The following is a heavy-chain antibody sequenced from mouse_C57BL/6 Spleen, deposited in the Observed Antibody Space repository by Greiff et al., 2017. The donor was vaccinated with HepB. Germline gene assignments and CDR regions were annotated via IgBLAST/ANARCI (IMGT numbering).Heavy chain of an antibody. CDR1: GYTFTSYW. D-gene: IGHD3-2*01. V-gene: IGHV1-74*01. CDR3: AKEDRSDAMDY. CDR2: IHPSDSDT. J-gene: IGHJ4*01. Sequence: QVHVKQPGAELVKPGASVKVSCKASGYTFTSYWMHWVKQRPGQGLEWIGRIHPSDSDTNYNQKFKGKATLTVDKSSSTAYMQLSSLTSEDSAVYNRAKEDRSDAMDYRGQGTTVTVAS.